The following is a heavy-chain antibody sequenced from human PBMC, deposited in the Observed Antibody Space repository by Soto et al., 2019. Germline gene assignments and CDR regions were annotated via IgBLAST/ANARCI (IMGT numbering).Heavy chain of an antibody. J-gene: IGHJ4*02. CDR2: ISHSEGT. Sequence: SETLSLTCAVYGGSFSNYYGSWIRQPPGKGLEWIGEISHSEGTNYNPSLESRVTISVDTSNNQISLKMTSVTAADTAIYFCARGMDRAKTGYWGQGALVTVSS. CDR1: GGSFSNYY. D-gene: IGHD5-18*01. V-gene: IGHV4-34*01. CDR3: ARGMDRAKTGY.